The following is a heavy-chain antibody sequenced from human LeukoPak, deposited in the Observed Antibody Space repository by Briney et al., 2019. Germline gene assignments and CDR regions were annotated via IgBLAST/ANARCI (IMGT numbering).Heavy chain of an antibody. J-gene: IGHJ4*02. D-gene: IGHD4-17*01. Sequence: GGSLRLSCAASGFTFSSYWMHWVRQAPGKGLEWVSIIVGSGTNTYYADSVKGRFTISRDNSKNTLYLQMNSLRVEDTAVYYCARDGRHGDYFDYWGQGTLVTVSS. V-gene: IGHV3-23*01. CDR2: IVGSGTNT. CDR1: GFTFSSYW. CDR3: ARDGRHGDYFDY.